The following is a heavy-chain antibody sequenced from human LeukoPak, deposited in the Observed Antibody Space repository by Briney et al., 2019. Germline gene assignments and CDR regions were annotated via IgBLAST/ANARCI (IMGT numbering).Heavy chain of an antibody. CDR3: ARKRSPGAFDI. J-gene: IGHJ3*02. Sequence: GGSLRLSCAASGFTFSNYNMNWVRQAPGKGLDWVSSINSYSSDIYYADSVKGRSTISRDNAKNSLYLQMNSLRAEDTAVYYCARKRSPGAFDIWGQGTMVTVSS. V-gene: IGHV3-21*01. CDR1: GFTFSNYN. CDR2: INSYSSDI.